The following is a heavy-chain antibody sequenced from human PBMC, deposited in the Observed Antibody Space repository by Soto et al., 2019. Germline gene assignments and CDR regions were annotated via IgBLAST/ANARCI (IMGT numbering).Heavy chain of an antibody. Sequence: PAETLSLTCAVYGGSVNGYYLNWIRQPPGKGLEWIGEINHTGGTHYNPSLKSRVTMSVDTSKNQFSLRLSSVTAADTAIYYCATRITVFGLLIPPFDPWGQGTQLTVSS. CDR3: ATRITVFGLLIPPFDP. J-gene: IGHJ5*02. CDR2: INHTGGT. CDR1: GGSVNGYY. D-gene: IGHD3-3*01. V-gene: IGHV4-34*01.